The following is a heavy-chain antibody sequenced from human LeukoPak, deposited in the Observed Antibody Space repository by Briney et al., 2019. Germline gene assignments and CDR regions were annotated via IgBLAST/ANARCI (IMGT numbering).Heavy chain of an antibody. D-gene: IGHD3-10*01. V-gene: IGHV1-69*05. CDR3: ARTRYDFYGSGSYYNEYYYYYYMDV. J-gene: IGHJ6*03. Sequence: ASVKVSCKASGGTFSSNAISWVRQAPGQGLEWMGGIIPIFGTANYAQKFQGRVTITTDESTSTAYMELSSLRSEDTAVYYCARTRYDFYGSGSYYNEYYYYYYMDVWGKGTTVTVSS. CDR2: IIPIFGTA. CDR1: GGTFSSNA.